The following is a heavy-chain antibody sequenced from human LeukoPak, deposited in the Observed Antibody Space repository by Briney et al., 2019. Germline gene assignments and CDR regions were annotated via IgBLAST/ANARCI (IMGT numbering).Heavy chain of an antibody. CDR2: ISGSGGST. CDR3: AIYGSGGYYKGLDY. Sequence: TGGCLRLSCAASGFTFISYAMSWVRQALGKGLEWGSAISGSGGSTYYADSVKGRFTISRDNSKNTLYLQMNSLRAEDTAVYYCAIYGSGGYYKGLDYWGQGTLVTVSS. CDR1: GFTFISYA. D-gene: IGHD3-10*01. V-gene: IGHV3-23*01. J-gene: IGHJ4*02.